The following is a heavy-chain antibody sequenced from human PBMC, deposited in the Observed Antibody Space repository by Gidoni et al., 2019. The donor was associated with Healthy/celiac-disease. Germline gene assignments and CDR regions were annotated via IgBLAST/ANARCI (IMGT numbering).Heavy chain of an antibody. D-gene: IGHD3-16*02. Sequence: EVQLGETGGGFVQPGRYLSLPFAALGLPFGAYDMHWVRHAPGKGLGWVSGISWNSGSIGYADSVKGRFTISRDNAKNSLYLQMNSLRAEDTALYYCAKGDNTFGGVIGGGEFDYWGQGTLVTVSS. J-gene: IGHJ4*02. V-gene: IGHV3-9*01. CDR1: GLPFGAYD. CDR2: ISWNSGSI. CDR3: AKGDNTFGGVIGGGEFDY.